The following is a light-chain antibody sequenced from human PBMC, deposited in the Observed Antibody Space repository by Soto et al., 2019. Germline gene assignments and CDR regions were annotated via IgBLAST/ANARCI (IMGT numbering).Light chain of an antibody. CDR2: EVF. V-gene: IGLV2-14*01. CDR1: SSDVGGYNY. Sequence: QSVLTQPASVSGSPGQSITISCTGTSSDVGGYNYVSWYQQHPGKVPKLMIFEVFRRPSGISNRFSGSKSGNTASLTISGLQADDEADYYCCSYTTTSTYVFGGGTKVTVL. J-gene: IGLJ2*01. CDR3: CSYTTTSTYV.